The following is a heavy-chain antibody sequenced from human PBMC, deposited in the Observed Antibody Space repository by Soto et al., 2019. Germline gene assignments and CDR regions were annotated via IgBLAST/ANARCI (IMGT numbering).Heavy chain of an antibody. Sequence: GASVKVSCKASGYTFTSYYMHWVRQAPGQGLEWMGIINPSGGSTSYAQKFQGRVTMTRDTSTSTVYMELSSLRSEDTAVYYCAREEFEDIVVAADPHNWFDPWGQGTLVTVSS. V-gene: IGHV1-46*01. CDR1: GYTFTSYY. D-gene: IGHD2-15*01. CDR2: INPSGGST. J-gene: IGHJ5*02. CDR3: AREEFEDIVVAADPHNWFDP.